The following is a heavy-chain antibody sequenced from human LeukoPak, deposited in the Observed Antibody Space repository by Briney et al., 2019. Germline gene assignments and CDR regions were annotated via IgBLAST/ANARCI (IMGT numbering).Heavy chain of an antibody. CDR1: GFTFSSYA. CDR2: IFGSGDTT. D-gene: IGHD3-10*01. CDR3: AKRNTMVRGGPSFDY. Sequence: GGSLRLSCAASGFTFSSYAMNWVRQAPGKGLEWVSIIFGSGDTTYYADSVRGRFTVSRDNSKNTLYLQMNSLRPEDTAMYYCAKRNTMVRGGPSFDYWGQGILVTVSS. V-gene: IGHV3-23*01. J-gene: IGHJ4*02.